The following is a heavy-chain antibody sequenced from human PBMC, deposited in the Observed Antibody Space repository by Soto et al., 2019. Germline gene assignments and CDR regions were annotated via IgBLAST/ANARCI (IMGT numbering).Heavy chain of an antibody. J-gene: IGHJ5*02. D-gene: IGHD2-2*02. CDR3: ARDFLYGISTSCYTFDP. CDR2: IYTSRST. CDR1: GGSRASYY. Sequence: PSETPSLTRTVHGGSRASYYWSWIRQPARKGLDLIGPIYTSRSTTDNPSLKSRVTMSVDTTKNQFSLKRSSVTAADTAVYYCARDFLYGISTSCYTFDPPVPGTLGTVFS. V-gene: IGHV4-4*07.